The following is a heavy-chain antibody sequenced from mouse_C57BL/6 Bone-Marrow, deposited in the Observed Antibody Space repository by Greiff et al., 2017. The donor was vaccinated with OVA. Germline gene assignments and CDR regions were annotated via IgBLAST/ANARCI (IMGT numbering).Heavy chain of an antibody. Sequence: EVNLVDSGGGLVQPGGSLKLSCAASGFTFSDYYMYWVRQTPEKRLEWVAYISNGGGSTYYPDTVKGRFTISRDNAKNTLYLQMSRLKSEDTAMYYCARGLGYSNDAMDYWGQGTSVTVSS. CDR1: GFTFSDYY. J-gene: IGHJ4*01. CDR3: ARGLGYSNDAMDY. V-gene: IGHV5-12*01. CDR2: ISNGGGST. D-gene: IGHD2-5*01.